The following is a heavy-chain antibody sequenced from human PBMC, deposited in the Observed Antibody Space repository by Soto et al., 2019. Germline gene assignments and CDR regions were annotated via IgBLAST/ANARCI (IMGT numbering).Heavy chain of an antibody. CDR3: ARDTLPTDFGLGWDV. J-gene: IGHJ6*02. D-gene: IGHD4-17*01. CDR1: KFIFSDYY. Sequence: PVGSLRLSCAASKFIFSDYYMSWIRQAPGKGLEWVSYISNSGTTIYYADSVKGRFTISRDNAKKSLYLQMNSLRAEDTAVYYCARDTLPTDFGLGWDVWGQGTTVT. CDR2: ISNSGTTI. V-gene: IGHV3-11*01.